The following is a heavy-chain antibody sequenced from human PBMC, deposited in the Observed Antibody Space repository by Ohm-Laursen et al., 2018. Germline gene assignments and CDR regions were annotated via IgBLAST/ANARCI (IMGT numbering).Heavy chain of an antibody. CDR2: IYYSGST. D-gene: IGHD1-26*01. V-gene: IGHV4-59*01. CDR1: GGSISSYY. Sequence: SDTLSLTCTVSGGSISSYYWSWIRQPPGKGLEWIGYIYYSGSTNYNPSLKSRVTISVDTSKNQFSLKLSSVTAADTAVYYCARDPSSGSYGYYFDYWGQGTLVTVSS. J-gene: IGHJ4*02. CDR3: ARDPSSGSYGYYFDY.